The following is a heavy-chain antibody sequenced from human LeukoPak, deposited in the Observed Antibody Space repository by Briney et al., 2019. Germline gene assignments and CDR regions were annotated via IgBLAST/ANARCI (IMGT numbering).Heavy chain of an antibody. Sequence: ASVQVSCKASGYTFTSYDIHWVRQATGQGLEGMGFMNPNSGKTGFAQKFQGRVTMTRTTSISTAYMALSSMRSKDTAVYYCATFLGYCSGGSCYSKSYYYYYGMDVWGQGTTVTVSS. J-gene: IGHJ6*02. V-gene: IGHV1-8*01. CDR1: GYTFTSYD. D-gene: IGHD2-15*01. CDR3: ATFLGYCSGGSCYSKSYYYYYGMDV. CDR2: MNPNSGKT.